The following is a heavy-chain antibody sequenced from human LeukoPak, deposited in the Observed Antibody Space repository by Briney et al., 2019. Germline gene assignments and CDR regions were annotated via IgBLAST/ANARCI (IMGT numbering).Heavy chain of an antibody. V-gene: IGHV1-18*01. Sequence: GASVKVSCKASGYTFTSYGISWVRQAPGQGLEWMGWISVYNGNTNYAQKFQGRVTMTTDTSTSTAHMELRSLRSDDTAVYYCATHRGYCSSTSCQNELELDYWGQGTLVTVSS. CDR2: ISVYNGNT. CDR3: ATHRGYCSSTSCQNELELDY. CDR1: GYTFTSYG. D-gene: IGHD2-2*03. J-gene: IGHJ4*02.